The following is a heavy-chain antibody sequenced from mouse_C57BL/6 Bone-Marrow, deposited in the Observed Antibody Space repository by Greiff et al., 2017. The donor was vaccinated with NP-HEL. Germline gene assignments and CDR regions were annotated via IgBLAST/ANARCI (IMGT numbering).Heavy chain of an antibody. Sequence: EVQRVESGGGLVQPGGSLSLSCAASGFTFTDYYMSWVRQPPGKALEWLGFIRNKANGYTTEYSASVKGRFTISRDNSQSILYLQMNALRAEDSATYYCARYELGRTHFDYWGQGTTLTVSS. J-gene: IGHJ2*01. CDR3: ARYELGRTHFDY. V-gene: IGHV7-3*01. CDR1: GFTFTDYY. CDR2: IRNKANGYTT. D-gene: IGHD4-1*01.